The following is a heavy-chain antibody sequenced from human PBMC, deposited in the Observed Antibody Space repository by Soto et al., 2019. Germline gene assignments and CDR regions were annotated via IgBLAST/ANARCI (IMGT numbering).Heavy chain of an antibody. V-gene: IGHV3-15*01. CDR1: GFTFSNAW. Sequence: GGSLRLSCAASGFTFSNAWMSWVRQAPGKGLEWVGRIKSKTDGGTTDYAAPVKGRFTISRDDSKNTLYLQMNSLKTEDTAVYYCTTHGVHYYDFWSGYPDPDYYMDVWGKGTTVTVSS. CDR2: IKSKTDGGTT. CDR3: TTHGVHYYDFWSGYPDPDYYMDV. J-gene: IGHJ6*03. D-gene: IGHD3-3*01.